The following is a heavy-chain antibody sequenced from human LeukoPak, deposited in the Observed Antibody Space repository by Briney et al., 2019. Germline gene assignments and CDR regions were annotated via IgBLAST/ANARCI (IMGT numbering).Heavy chain of an antibody. Sequence: SGGSLRLSCAAAGFTFSSYGMHWVRQAPGKGLEWVAFIRYDGSNKYYADSVKGRFTISRDNSKNTLYLQMNSLRAEDTAVYYCARIPGTYFGYWGQGTLVTVSS. V-gene: IGHV3-30*02. D-gene: IGHD6-13*01. CDR1: GFTFSSYG. J-gene: IGHJ4*02. CDR2: IRYDGSNK. CDR3: ARIPGTYFGY.